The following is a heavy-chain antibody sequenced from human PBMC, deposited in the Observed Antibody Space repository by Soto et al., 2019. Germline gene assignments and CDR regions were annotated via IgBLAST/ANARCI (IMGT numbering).Heavy chain of an antibody. Sequence: EVQLLESGGGLVQPGGSLRLSCAASGFNFSSYAMSWVRQTPGKGLEWVSAISGSGDSTYYADSVKGRFTISRDNSKNTLELQVNSLRAEDTAVYYCAKRSWGSDNWFDPWGQGTLVTVSS. CDR3: AKRSWGSDNWFDP. D-gene: IGHD6-13*01. CDR1: GFNFSSYA. J-gene: IGHJ5*02. CDR2: ISGSGDST. V-gene: IGHV3-23*01.